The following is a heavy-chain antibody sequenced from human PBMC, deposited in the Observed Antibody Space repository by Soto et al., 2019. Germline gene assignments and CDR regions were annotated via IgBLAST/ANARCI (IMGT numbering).Heavy chain of an antibody. CDR3: AKGRAKYSSGWYYFDY. CDR1: GFTFSSYA. J-gene: IGHJ4*02. D-gene: IGHD6-19*01. CDR2: ISGSGGST. Sequence: GGSLRLSCAASGFTFSSYAMSWVRQAPGKGLEWVSAISGSGGSTYYADSVKGRFTISRDNSKNMLYLQMNSLRAEDTAVYYCAKGRAKYSSGWYYFDYWGQGTLVTVSS. V-gene: IGHV3-23*01.